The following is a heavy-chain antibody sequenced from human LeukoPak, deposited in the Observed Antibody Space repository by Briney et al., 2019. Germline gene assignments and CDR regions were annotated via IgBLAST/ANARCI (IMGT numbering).Heavy chain of an antibody. CDR1: GYTFTGYY. V-gene: IGHV1-2*06. J-gene: IGHJ4*02. CDR2: INPNSGGT. D-gene: IGHD3-9*01. CDR3: ARGRYFDWLFDY. Sequence: GASVKVSCKASGYTFTGYYMHWVRQAPGQGLEWMGRINPNSGGTNYAQKFQGRVTMTRDTSISPAYMELSRLRSDDTAVYYCARGRYFDWLFDYWGQGTLVTVSS.